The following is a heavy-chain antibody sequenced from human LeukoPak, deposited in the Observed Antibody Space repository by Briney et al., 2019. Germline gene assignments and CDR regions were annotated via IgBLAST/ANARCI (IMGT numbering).Heavy chain of an antibody. Sequence: SETLSLTCAVYGGSFSGYYWSWIRQPPGKGLEWIGEINHSGSTYYNPSLKSRVTIFVDTSKNQFSLKLSSVTAADTAVYYCAIQKMDGPDHWGQGTLVTASS. CDR2: INHSGST. V-gene: IGHV4-34*01. CDR3: AIQKMDGPDH. CDR1: GGSFSGYY. J-gene: IGHJ5*02. D-gene: IGHD2-8*01.